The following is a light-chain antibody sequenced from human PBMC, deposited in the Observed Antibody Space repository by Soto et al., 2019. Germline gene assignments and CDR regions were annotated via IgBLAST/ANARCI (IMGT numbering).Light chain of an antibody. CDR2: EVS. V-gene: IGKV2D-29*02. CDR3: MQSKQLPPT. Sequence: DVVMTQTPLSLSVAPGQPASISCKSSQSLLHITGETFLFWYLQKPGQSPQLLIYEVSTRVSGVPDRFSGSGSGTDFTLEISRVETDDVCIYYCMQSKQLPPTFGQGTRLGIE. J-gene: IGKJ5*01. CDR1: QSLLHITGETF.